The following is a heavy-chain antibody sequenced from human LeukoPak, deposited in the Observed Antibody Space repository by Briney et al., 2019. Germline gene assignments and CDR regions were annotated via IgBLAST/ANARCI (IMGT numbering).Heavy chain of an antibody. CDR3: ARGRRRVLMIVVVSDAFDI. CDR2: INHSGST. J-gene: IGHJ3*02. D-gene: IGHD3-22*01. Sequence: SETLSLTCAVYGGSFSGYYWSWLRQPPGKGLEWIGEINHSGSTNYNPSLKSRATISVDTSKNQLSLKLSSVTAADTAVYYCARGRRRVLMIVVVSDAFDIWGQGTMVTVSS. CDR1: GGSFSGYY. V-gene: IGHV4-34*01.